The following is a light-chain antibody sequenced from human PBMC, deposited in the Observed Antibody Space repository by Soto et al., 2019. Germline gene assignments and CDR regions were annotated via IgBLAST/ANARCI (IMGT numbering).Light chain of an antibody. CDR1: QSVSSS. CDR3: QQYNNWLPLT. V-gene: IGKV3-15*01. J-gene: IGKJ4*01. Sequence: EIVMTQSPATLSVSPGDRATLSCRASQSVSSSLAWYQQIPGQAPRLLIYDASTRATGIPARFGGSGSGTESTLTISSLQSEDFAVYYCQQYNNWLPLTFGGGTKVELK. CDR2: DAS.